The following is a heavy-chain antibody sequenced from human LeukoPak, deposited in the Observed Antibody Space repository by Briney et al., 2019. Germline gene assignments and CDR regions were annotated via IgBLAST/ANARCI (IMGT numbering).Heavy chain of an antibody. D-gene: IGHD6-13*01. CDR1: GFTFSSYA. Sequence: PGGSLRLSCAASGFTFSSYAMSWVRQAPGKGLEWVSAISGSGGSTYYADSVKGRFTISRDNSKNTLYLQMNSLRAEDTAVYYCAKDTGFTRPTSYSISSYFDYWGQGTLVTVSS. V-gene: IGHV3-23*01. J-gene: IGHJ4*02. CDR3: AKDTGFTRPTSYSISSYFDY. CDR2: ISGSGGST.